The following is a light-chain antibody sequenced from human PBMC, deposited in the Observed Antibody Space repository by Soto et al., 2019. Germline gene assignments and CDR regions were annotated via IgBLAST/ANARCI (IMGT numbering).Light chain of an antibody. V-gene: IGKV1-39*01. CDR2: AAS. CDR1: RTINNY. Sequence: DIQMTQSPSSLSASVGDRFTITFRASRTINNYLNWYQQKPGKAPKLLIYAASSLQSGVPSRFSGSGSGTDFSLTISSLQPEDFATYFCQQSYSLWTFGQGTKVDIK. CDR3: QQSYSLWT. J-gene: IGKJ1*01.